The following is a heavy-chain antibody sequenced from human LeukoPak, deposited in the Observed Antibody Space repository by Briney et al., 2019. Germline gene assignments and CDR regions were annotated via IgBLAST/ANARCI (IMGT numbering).Heavy chain of an antibody. CDR1: GGSISSSSYY. V-gene: IGHV4-39*01. J-gene: IGHJ6*02. CDR2: IYYSGST. Sequence: PSETLSLTCTVSGGSISSSSYYWGWIRQPPGKGLEWIGTIYYSGSTNYNPSLKSRVTIFVDTSKNQFSLKLSSVTAADTAVYYCVRLGYYYDMDVWGQGTTVTVSS. CDR3: VRLGYYYDMDV.